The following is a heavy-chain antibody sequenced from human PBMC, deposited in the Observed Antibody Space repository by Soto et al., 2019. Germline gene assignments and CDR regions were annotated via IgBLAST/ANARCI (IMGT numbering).Heavy chain of an antibody. D-gene: IGHD3-22*01. CDR1: GYTFTSYG. CDR2: ISAYNGNT. J-gene: IGHJ3*02. Sequence: QVQLVQSGAEVKKPGASVKVSCKASGYTFTSYGIIWVRQAPGQGLEWMGWISAYNGNTNYAQKLQGRVTMTTDTPTSTAXXELRSLRSDDTAVYYCARPGYYDSSGYKRGNAFDIWGQGTMVTVSS. CDR3: ARPGYYDSSGYKRGNAFDI. V-gene: IGHV1-18*01.